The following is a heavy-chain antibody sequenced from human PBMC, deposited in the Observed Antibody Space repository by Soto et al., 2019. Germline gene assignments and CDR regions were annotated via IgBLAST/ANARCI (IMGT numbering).Heavy chain of an antibody. CDR1: GYTLTELS. Sequence: ASVKVSCKVSGYTLTELSMHWVRQAPGKGLEWMGGFDPEDGETIYAQKFQGRVTMTEDTSTDTASMELSSLRSEDTAVYYCATDIIGDYAFDIWGQGTMVTVSS. V-gene: IGHV1-24*01. CDR3: ATDIIGDYAFDI. D-gene: IGHD1-20*01. J-gene: IGHJ3*02. CDR2: FDPEDGET.